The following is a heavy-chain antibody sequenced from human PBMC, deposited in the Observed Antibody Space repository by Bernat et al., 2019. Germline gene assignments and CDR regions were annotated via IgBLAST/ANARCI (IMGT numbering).Heavy chain of an antibody. CDR1: GGSISSYY. CDR3: ARRMITFGGVIAFDY. D-gene: IGHD3-16*02. J-gene: IGHJ4*02. Sequence: QVQLQESGPGLVKPSETLSLTCTVSGGSISSYYWGWIRQPPGKGLEWIGSIYYSGSTYYNPSLKSRVTISVDTSKNQFSLKLSSVTAADTAVYYCARRMITFGGVIAFDYWGQGTLVTVSS. V-gene: IGHV4-39*01. CDR2: IYYSGST.